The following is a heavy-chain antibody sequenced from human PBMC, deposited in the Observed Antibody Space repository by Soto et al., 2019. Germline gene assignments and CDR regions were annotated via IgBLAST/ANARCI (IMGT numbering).Heavy chain of an antibody. CDR2: IYTSGST. CDR1: GGSISSYY. V-gene: IGHV4-4*07. CDR3: ARDLPTSARGWFDP. Sequence: PSETLSLTCTVSGGSISSYYWSWIRQPAGKGLEWIGRIYTSGSTNYNPSLKSRVTMSVDASKNQFSLKLSSVTAADTAVYYCARDLPTSARGWFDPWGQGTLVTSPQ. J-gene: IGHJ5*02.